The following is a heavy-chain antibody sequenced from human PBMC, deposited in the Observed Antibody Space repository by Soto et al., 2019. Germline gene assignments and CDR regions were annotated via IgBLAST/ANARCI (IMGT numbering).Heavy chain of an antibody. J-gene: IGHJ6*02. D-gene: IGHD5-18*01. V-gene: IGHV1-69*12. CDR3: ASPIPAYSYGSPRYYYYGMDV. CDR2: IIPIFGTA. Sequence: QVQLVQSGAEVKKPGSSVKVSCKASGGTFSSYAISWVRQAPGQGLEWMGGIIPIFGTANYAQKFQGRVTISADESTSTAYMELSSLRSEDPAVYYCASPIPAYSYGSPRYYYYGMDVWGQGTTVTVSS. CDR1: GGTFSSYA.